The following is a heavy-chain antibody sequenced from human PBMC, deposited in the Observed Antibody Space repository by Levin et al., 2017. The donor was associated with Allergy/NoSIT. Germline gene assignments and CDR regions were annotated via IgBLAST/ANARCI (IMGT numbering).Heavy chain of an antibody. CDR1: GGSISSGGYY. J-gene: IGHJ4*02. V-gene: IGHV4-31*03. CDR3: ARESVAAAGSFDY. D-gene: IGHD6-13*01. CDR2: IYYSGST. Sequence: SQTLSLTCTVSGGSISSGGYYWSWIRQHPGKGLEWIGYIYYSGSTYYNPPLKSRVTISVDTSKNQFSLKLSSVTAADTAVYYCARESVAAAGSFDYWGQGTLVTVSS.